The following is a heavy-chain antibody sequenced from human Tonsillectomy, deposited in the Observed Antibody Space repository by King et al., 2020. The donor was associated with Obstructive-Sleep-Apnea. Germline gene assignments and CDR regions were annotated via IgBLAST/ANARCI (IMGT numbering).Heavy chain of an antibody. Sequence: VQLVESGGGLVQPGGSLRLSCAASGFTFSSYWMSWVRQAPGKGLEGVANIKQDGSEKYYVDSVKGRFTISRDNAKNSLYLQMNSLRAEDTAVYYCARTSPYDSSGYYYAYYGMDVWGQGTTVTVSS. CDR1: GFTFSSYW. V-gene: IGHV3-7*03. J-gene: IGHJ6*02. CDR2: IKQDGSEK. CDR3: ARTSPYDSSGYYYAYYGMDV. D-gene: IGHD3-22*01.